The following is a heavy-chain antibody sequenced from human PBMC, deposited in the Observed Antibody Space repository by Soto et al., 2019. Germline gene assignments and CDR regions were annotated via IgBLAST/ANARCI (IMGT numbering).Heavy chain of an antibody. D-gene: IGHD3-22*01. V-gene: IGHV3-23*01. CDR1: GFTFSSYA. J-gene: IGHJ4*02. CDR3: AKDRDTMIVVAQGGY. Sequence: LRLSCAASGFTFSSYAMSWVRQAPGKGLEWVSAIRGSGGSTYYADSVKGRFTISRDNSKNTLYLQMNSLRAEDTAVYYCAKDRDTMIVVAQGGYWGQGTLVTVSS. CDR2: IRGSGGST.